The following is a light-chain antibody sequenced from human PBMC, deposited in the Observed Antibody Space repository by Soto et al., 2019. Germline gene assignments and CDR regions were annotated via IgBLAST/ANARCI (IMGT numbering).Light chain of an antibody. V-gene: IGLV2-23*01. Sequence: QSVLTQPASVSGSPGQSITISCTGTSSDVGSYNLVSWYQQHPGKAPKLMIYEGSKWPSGVSSRFSGSKSGNTASLTISGLQAEDEADYYCCSYATSGTDVFGTGTKVTVL. J-gene: IGLJ1*01. CDR2: EGS. CDR1: SSDVGSYNL. CDR3: CSYATSGTDV.